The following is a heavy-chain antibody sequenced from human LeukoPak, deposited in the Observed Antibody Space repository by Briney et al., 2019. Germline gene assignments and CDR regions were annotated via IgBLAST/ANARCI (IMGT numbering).Heavy chain of an antibody. J-gene: IGHJ3*02. CDR2: IYHSGST. Sequence: SETLSLTCTVSGYSISSGYYWGWIRQPPGKGLEWIGSIYHSGSTYYNPSLKSRVTISVDTSKNQFSLKLSSVTAADTAVYYCARTCSGGSCYSSAFDIWGQGTMVTVSS. CDR1: GYSISSGYY. CDR3: ARTCSGGSCYSSAFDI. D-gene: IGHD2-15*01. V-gene: IGHV4-38-2*02.